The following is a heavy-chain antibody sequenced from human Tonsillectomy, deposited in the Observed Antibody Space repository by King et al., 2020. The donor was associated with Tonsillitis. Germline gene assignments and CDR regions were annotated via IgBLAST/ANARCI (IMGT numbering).Heavy chain of an antibody. J-gene: IGHJ6*02. CDR2: INTNTGNP. CDR1: GYTFTSYA. CDR3: AKSVVAGTYYYYYGVDV. V-gene: IGHV7-4-1*02. D-gene: IGHD6-19*01. Sequence: QLVQSGAELKKPGASVKVSCKTSGYTFTSYAMSWVRQAPGQGLEWMGWINTNTGNPTYAQCFTGRFVFSLDTSVSTAYLQISSLKAADTAVYFCAKSVVAGTYYYYYGVDVWGQGTTVTVSS.